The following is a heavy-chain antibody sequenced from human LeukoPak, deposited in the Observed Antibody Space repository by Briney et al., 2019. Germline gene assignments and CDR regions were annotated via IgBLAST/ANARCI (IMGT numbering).Heavy chain of an antibody. D-gene: IGHD6-13*01. CDR2: IGGSGDYT. V-gene: IGHV3-23*01. Sequence: GGSLRLSCVASGFTFRTYGMSWVRQAPGEGLEWVSGIGGSGDYTYYADSVKGRFTISRDNSKNTLYLQMNSLRAEDTAVYYCAKDRQQLANLDYWGQGTLVTVS. J-gene: IGHJ4*02. CDR3: AKDRQQLANLDY. CDR1: GFTFRTYG.